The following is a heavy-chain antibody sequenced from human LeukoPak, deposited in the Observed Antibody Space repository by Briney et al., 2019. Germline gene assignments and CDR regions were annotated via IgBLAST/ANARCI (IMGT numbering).Heavy chain of an antibody. CDR2: ISYDGTNK. Sequence: GGSLRLSCAASGFTFTSYDMHWVRQAPGKGLEWVALISYDGTNKYYADSVRGRFTISRDNSKNTLYLQMNSLRAEDTAVYYCARVWFGALDVWGQGTTVTVSS. V-gene: IGHV3-30-3*01. CDR3: ARVWFGALDV. D-gene: IGHD3-10*01. J-gene: IGHJ6*02. CDR1: GFTFTSYD.